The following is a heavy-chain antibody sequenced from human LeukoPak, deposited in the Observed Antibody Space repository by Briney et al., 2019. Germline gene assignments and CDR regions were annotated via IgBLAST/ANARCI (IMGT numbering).Heavy chain of an antibody. D-gene: IGHD3-22*01. CDR1: GYTFTSYG. Sequence: GASVKVSCKASGYTFTSYGISWVRQAPGQGLEWMGWISAYNGNTNYAQKLQGRVTMTTDTSTSTAYMELRSLRSDDTAVYYCAVAYYYDSSGYYYEVYWGQGTLVTVSS. CDR2: ISAYNGNT. V-gene: IGHV1-18*01. J-gene: IGHJ4*02. CDR3: AVAYYYDSSGYYYEVY.